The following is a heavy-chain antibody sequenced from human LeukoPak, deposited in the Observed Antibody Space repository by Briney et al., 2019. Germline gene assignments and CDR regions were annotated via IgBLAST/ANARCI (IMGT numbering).Heavy chain of an antibody. CDR3: ARDFRGAAAS. V-gene: IGHV3-21*04. CDR1: GFPFSSFY. Sequence: GGSLRLSCAASGFPFSSFYMSWVRQAPGKGLEWVSSISSSTSYIFYADSVRGRVTITRDNAKNSLYLQMNSLRAEDTAVYYCARDFRGAAASGGQGTLVTVSS. J-gene: IGHJ4*02. CDR2: ISSSTSYI. D-gene: IGHD6-13*01.